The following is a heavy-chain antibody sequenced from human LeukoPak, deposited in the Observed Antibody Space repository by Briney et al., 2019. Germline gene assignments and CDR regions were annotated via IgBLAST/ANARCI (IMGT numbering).Heavy chain of an antibody. J-gene: IGHJ4*02. D-gene: IGHD1-26*01. CDR3: TRESGSYHGNDY. Sequence: ASVKLSCKASVYTFTVYYMHCVRQAPGQGLEWMGRINPNNGATNYAQKLQGRVTITGDTSISTAYMELSSLRSDDTAVYYCTRESGSYHGNDYWGQGTLVTVSS. CDR1: VYTFTVYY. V-gene: IGHV1-2*06. CDR2: INPNNGAT.